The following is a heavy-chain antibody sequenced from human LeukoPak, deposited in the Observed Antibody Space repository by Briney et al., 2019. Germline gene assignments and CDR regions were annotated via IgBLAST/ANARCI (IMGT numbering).Heavy chain of an antibody. J-gene: IGHJ4*02. D-gene: IGHD5-12*01. V-gene: IGHV3-21*01. CDR1: GFTFSSYS. CDR3: ARERGGDSGYDPFDY. Sequence: KSGGSLRLSCAASGFTFSSYSMNWVRQAPGKGLEWVSSISSSSSYIYYADSVKGRFTISRDNAKNSLYLQMNSLRAEDTAVYYCARERGGDSGYDPFDYWGREPWSPSPQ. CDR2: ISSSSSYI.